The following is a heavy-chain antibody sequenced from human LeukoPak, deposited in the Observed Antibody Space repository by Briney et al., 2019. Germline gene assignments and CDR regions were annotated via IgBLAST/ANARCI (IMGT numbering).Heavy chain of an antibody. J-gene: IGHJ4*02. D-gene: IGHD3-16*01. CDR1: GFTFSSYA. CDR3: AKTIGGGHFDY. CDR2: ISGSGGST. Sequence: GGPLRLSCAASGFTFSSYAMSWVRQAPGKGLEWVSAISGSGGSTYYADSVKGRFTISRDNSKNTLYLQMNSLGAEDTAVYYCAKTIGGGHFDYWGQGTLVTVSS. V-gene: IGHV3-23*01.